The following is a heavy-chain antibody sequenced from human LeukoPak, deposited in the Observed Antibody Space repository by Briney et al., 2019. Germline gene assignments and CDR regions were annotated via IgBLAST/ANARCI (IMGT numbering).Heavy chain of an antibody. CDR1: GGSSNSYY. V-gene: IGHV4-4*09. J-gene: IGHJ5*02. CDR2: THPSGNS. CDR3: ARKAPKKGWFDP. Sequence: SETLSLTCTVSGGSSNSYYWSWIRQPPEKGLEWIGYTHPSGNSNYSPSLKSRVTISIATSRNQFSLKLSSVTAADTAVYYCARKAPKKGWFDPWGQGTLVTVSS.